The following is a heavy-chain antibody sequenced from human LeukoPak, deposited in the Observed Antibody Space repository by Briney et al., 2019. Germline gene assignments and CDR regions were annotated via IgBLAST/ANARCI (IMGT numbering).Heavy chain of an antibody. CDR3: VRQKAVNADFEY. V-gene: IGHV4-59*08. Sequence: SETLSVTCTVSGVSISYYFWSWFRQSPGKGLEWIGNIHYSGTNTYNPSLESRLSMSVDTSKNQFSLTLNSATAADTAVYYCVRQKAVNADFEYWGQGTLVTVAS. J-gene: IGHJ4*02. CDR2: IHYSGTN. CDR1: GVSISYYF. D-gene: IGHD2-8*01.